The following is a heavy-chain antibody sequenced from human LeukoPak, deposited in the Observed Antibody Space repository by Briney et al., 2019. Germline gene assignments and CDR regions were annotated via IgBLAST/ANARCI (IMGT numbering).Heavy chain of an antibody. CDR2: INPSGGST. D-gene: IGHD6-19*01. Sequence: ASVKVSCKASGYTFTSYYMHWVRQAPGQGLEWMGIINPSGGSTSYAQKFQGRVTMTRDTSTSTVYMELRSLRSDDTAVYYCARGVAVADPFDYWGQGTLVTVSS. CDR3: ARGVAVADPFDY. J-gene: IGHJ4*02. CDR1: GYTFTSYY. V-gene: IGHV1-46*01.